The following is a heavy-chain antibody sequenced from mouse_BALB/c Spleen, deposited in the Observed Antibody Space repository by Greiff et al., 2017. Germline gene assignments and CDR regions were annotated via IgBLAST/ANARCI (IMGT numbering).Heavy chain of an antibody. CDR3: ASDYDVAWFAY. CDR2: INPSSGYT. V-gene: IGHV1-4*02. CDR1: GYTFTSYT. D-gene: IGHD2-4*01. J-gene: IGHJ3*01. Sequence: VKLMESAAELARPGASVKMSCKASGYTFTSYTMHWVKQRPGQGLEWIGYINPSSGYTEYNQKFKDKTTLTADKSSSTAYMQLSSLTSEDSAVYYCASDYDVAWFAYWGQGTLVTVSA.